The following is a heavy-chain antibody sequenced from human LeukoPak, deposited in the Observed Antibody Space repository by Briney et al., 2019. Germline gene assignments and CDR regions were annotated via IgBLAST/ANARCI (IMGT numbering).Heavy chain of an antibody. V-gene: IGHV4-59*01. D-gene: IGHD3-22*01. CDR2: IYYSGST. CDR3: ARSLSSGYYFPFDY. J-gene: IGHJ4*02. CDR1: GGSLSSYY. Sequence: PSETLSLTCTVSGGSLSSYYWSWVRQPPGKGLEWIGYIYYSGSTNYNPSLKSRVTISVDTSTNQFSLKLSSVTAADTAVYYCARSLSSGYYFPFDYWGQGTLVTVSS.